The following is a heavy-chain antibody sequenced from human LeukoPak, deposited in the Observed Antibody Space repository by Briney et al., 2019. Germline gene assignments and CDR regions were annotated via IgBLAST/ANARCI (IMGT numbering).Heavy chain of an antibody. CDR2: ISVYSGDT. Sequence: GASVKVSCKASGYIFTNYGVAWVRQAPGQGLEWMGWISVYSGDTNSAQKFLGRVTMTTDTSTTTAYMELRSLTSDDTAVYYCARAGWELQRTTKTRFDYWGQGTLVTVSS. CDR3: ARAGWELQRTTKTRFDY. CDR1: GYIFTNYG. J-gene: IGHJ4*02. V-gene: IGHV1-18*01. D-gene: IGHD1-26*01.